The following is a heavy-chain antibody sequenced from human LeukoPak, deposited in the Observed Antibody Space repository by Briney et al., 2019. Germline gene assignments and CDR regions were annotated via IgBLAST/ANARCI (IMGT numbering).Heavy chain of an antibody. J-gene: IGHJ4*02. D-gene: IGHD5-24*01. V-gene: IGHV3-30*02. CDR2: IRYDGSNK. CDR1: GFTFGSYG. Sequence: PGGSLRLSCAASGFTFGSYGMHWVRQAPGKGLEWVAFIRYDGSNKYYADSVKGRFTISRDNSKDTLYLQMNSLRAEDTAVYYCAKPSRDGYNYPLFDYWGQGTLVTVSS. CDR3: AKPSRDGYNYPLFDY.